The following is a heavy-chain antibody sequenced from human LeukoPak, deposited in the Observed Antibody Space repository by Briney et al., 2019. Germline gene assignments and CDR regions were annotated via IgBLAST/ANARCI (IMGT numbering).Heavy chain of an antibody. D-gene: IGHD1-26*01. Sequence: SETLSLTCAVYGGSFSGYYWSWIRQPPGKGLEWIGEINHSGSTNYNPSLKSRVTISVDTSENQFSLKLSSVTAADTAVYYCARHSGSYYMYYFDYWGQGTLVTVSS. CDR1: GGSFSGYY. CDR2: INHSGST. J-gene: IGHJ4*02. CDR3: ARHSGSYYMYYFDY. V-gene: IGHV4-34*01.